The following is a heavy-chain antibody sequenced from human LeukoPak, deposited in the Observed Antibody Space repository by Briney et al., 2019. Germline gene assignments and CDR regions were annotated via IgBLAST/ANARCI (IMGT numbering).Heavy chain of an antibody. CDR3: ASGGRVGDIFDI. D-gene: IGHD2-15*01. CDR2: INRDGSSI. CDR1: GFIFSSNW. Sequence: GGSLRLSCAASGFIFSSNWMYWVRQASGKGLVWVSRINRDGSSIGYADSVKGRFTISRDNARNTLYLQMNSLRAEDTALYYCASGGRVGDIFDIWGQGTMVTVSS. V-gene: IGHV3-74*01. J-gene: IGHJ3*02.